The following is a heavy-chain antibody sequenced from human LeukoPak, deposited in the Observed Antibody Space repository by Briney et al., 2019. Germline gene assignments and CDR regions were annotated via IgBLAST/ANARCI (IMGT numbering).Heavy chain of an antibody. CDR2: INHSGST. CDR3: ARAHIVVVVAATKPKGLDV. CDR1: GGSFSGYY. Sequence: SETLSLTCAVYGGSFSGYYWSWIRQPPGKGLEWIGEINHSGSTNYNPSLKSRVTISVDTSKNQFSLKLSSVTAADTAVYYCARAHIVVVVAATKPKGLDVWGQGTTVTVSS. J-gene: IGHJ6*02. D-gene: IGHD2-15*01. V-gene: IGHV4-34*01.